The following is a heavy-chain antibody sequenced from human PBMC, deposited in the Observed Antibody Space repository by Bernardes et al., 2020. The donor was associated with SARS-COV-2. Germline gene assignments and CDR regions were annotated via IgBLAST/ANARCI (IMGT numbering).Heavy chain of an antibody. V-gene: IGHV1-2*02. J-gene: IGHJ6*02. Sequence: ASVKVSCKASGYTFTGYYMHWVRQAPGQGLEWMGWINPNSGGTNYAQKFQGRVTMTRDTSISTAYMELSRLSSVTAADTAVYYCARHAKDCTRGVCQTYYYYAMDVWGQGTTVTVSS. CDR3: ARHAKDCTRGVCQTYYYYAMDV. CDR1: GYTFTGYY. D-gene: IGHD2-8*01. CDR2: INPNSGGT.